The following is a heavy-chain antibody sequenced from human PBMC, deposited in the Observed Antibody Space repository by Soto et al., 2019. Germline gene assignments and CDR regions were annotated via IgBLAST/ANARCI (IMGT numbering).Heavy chain of an antibody. Sequence: GGSLRLSCAASGFTFSSYAMHWVRQAPGKGLEWVAVISYDGSNKYYADSVKGRFTISRDNSKNTLYLQMNSLRAEDTAVYYCAREVVVVAATLDYWGQGTLVTVSS. D-gene: IGHD2-15*01. CDR2: ISYDGSNK. V-gene: IGHV3-30-3*01. J-gene: IGHJ4*02. CDR3: AREVVVVAATLDY. CDR1: GFTFSSYA.